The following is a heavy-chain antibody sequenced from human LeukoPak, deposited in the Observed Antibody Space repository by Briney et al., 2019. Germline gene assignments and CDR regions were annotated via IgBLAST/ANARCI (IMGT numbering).Heavy chain of an antibody. D-gene: IGHD4-23*01. CDR1: GLTVSSNC. Sequence: GGSLRLSCAASGLTVSSNCMSWVRQAPGRGLEWVSFIYSGGDTYYADSVKGRFTISRDNSKNTFHLQMNSLRAEDTAVYYCAREQHDYGGNSPFDYWGQGTLVTVSS. CDR2: IYSGGDT. V-gene: IGHV3-53*01. J-gene: IGHJ4*02. CDR3: AREQHDYGGNSPFDY.